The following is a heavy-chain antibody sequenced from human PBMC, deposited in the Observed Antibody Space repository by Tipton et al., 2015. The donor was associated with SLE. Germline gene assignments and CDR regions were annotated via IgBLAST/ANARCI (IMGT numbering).Heavy chain of an antibody. Sequence: TLSLTCTVSGASIRSTTFYWGWIRQPPGKGLEWIGSISDSGSTHYNPSLKSRVTISVDTSKNQLSLKVSSVTAADTAVYYCARDGFNIHPWRFDNWGQGTLVTVSS. CDR1: GASIRSTTFY. V-gene: IGHV4-39*07. CDR2: ISDSGST. J-gene: IGHJ4*02. CDR3: ARDGFNIHPWRFDN. D-gene: IGHD2-2*02.